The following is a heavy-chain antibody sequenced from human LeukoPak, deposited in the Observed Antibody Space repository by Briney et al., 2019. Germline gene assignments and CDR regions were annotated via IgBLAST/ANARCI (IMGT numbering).Heavy chain of an antibody. J-gene: IGHJ6*02. D-gene: IGHD4-17*01. CDR3: AGIGGDYGDYQYYYYGMDV. V-gene: IGHV7-4-1*02. Sequence: ASVKVSCKASGYTFTRYAMNWVRQAPGQGLEWMGWINTNTGNPTYAQGFTGRFVFSLDTSVSTAYLQISSLKAEDTAVYYCAGIGGDYGDYQYYYYGMDVWGQGTTVTVSS. CDR1: GYTFTRYA. CDR2: INTNTGNP.